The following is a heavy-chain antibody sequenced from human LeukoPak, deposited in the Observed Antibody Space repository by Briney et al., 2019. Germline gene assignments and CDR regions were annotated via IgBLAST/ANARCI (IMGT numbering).Heavy chain of an antibody. CDR2: FDPEDGET. V-gene: IGHV1-24*01. Sequence: ASVKVPCKVSGYTLTELSMHWVRQAPGKGLEWMGGFDPEDGETIYAQKFQGRVTMTEDTSTDTAYMELGSLRSEDTAVYYCATGGGRYSSIPGNYWGQGTLVTVSS. CDR3: ATGGGRYSSIPGNY. D-gene: IGHD6-13*01. J-gene: IGHJ4*02. CDR1: GYTLTELS.